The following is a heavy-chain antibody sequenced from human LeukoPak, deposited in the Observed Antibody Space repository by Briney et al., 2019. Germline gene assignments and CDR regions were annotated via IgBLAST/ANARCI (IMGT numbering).Heavy chain of an antibody. J-gene: IGHJ4*02. CDR1: GFTFSSYE. CDR2: IRSKANSYAT. CDR3: TRLGGY. Sequence: GGSLRLSCAASGFTFSSYEMNWVRQASGKGLEWVGRIRSKANSYATAYAASVKGRFTISRDDSRNTAYLQMNSLKTEDTAVYYCTRLGGYWGQGTLVTVSS. V-gene: IGHV3-73*01.